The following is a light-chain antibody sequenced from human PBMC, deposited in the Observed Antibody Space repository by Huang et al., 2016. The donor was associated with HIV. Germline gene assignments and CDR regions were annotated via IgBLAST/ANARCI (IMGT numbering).Light chain of an antibody. CDR3: QQYNTYPYT. CDR1: QDISTW. J-gene: IGKJ2*01. Sequence: DIQMTQSPSTLSASIGDRVTITCRASQDISTWLAWYQQKPGRAPKLLIDDASNLQSGVPSSFSGSGSGTEFTLTISSLQPDDFATYYCQQYNTYPYTFGQGTKLEIK. CDR2: DAS. V-gene: IGKV1-5*01.